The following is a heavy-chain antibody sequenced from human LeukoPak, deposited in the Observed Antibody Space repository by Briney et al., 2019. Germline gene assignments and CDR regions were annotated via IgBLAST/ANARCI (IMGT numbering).Heavy chain of an antibody. Sequence: GASVKVSCKASGYTFTSYDINWVRQATGQGLEWMGWMNPNSGNTGYAQKFQGRVTMTRNTSISTAYMELSSLRSDDAAVYYCARADRLHGGPYLIGPWGQGTLVTVSS. J-gene: IGHJ5*02. CDR2: MNPNSGNT. CDR3: ARADRLHGGPYLIGP. CDR1: GYTFTSYD. V-gene: IGHV1-8*01. D-gene: IGHD2-21*01.